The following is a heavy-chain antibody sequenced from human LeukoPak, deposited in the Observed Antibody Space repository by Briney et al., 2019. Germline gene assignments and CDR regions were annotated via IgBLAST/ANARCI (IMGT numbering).Heavy chain of an antibody. J-gene: IGHJ4*02. Sequence: PGRSLRLSCAASGFTFTSYGMHWVRQAPGKGLEWVAVISYDGSNKYYADSVKGRFTISRDNSKNTLYLQMNSLRAEDTAVYYCAKDPDYSGYDPWSGWGQGTLVTVSS. CDR3: AKDPDYSGYDPWSG. CDR2: ISYDGSNK. D-gene: IGHD5-12*01. V-gene: IGHV3-30*18. CDR1: GFTFTSYG.